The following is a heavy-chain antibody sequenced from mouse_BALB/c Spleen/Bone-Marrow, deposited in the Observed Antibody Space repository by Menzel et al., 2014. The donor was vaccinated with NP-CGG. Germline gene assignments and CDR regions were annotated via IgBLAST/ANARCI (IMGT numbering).Heavy chain of an antibody. D-gene: IGHD1-2*01. Sequence: EVQLQESGGGLVQPGGSLKLSCAASGFDFSRYWMTWVRQAPGKGLEWIGEINPDSSTINYTPSLKDKFIISRDNAKNTLYLQMSKVRSEDTAPYYCARPGYYGYQGVWGAGTTVTVSS. CDR3: ARPGYYGYQGV. CDR1: GFDFSRYW. V-gene: IGHV4-1*02. J-gene: IGHJ1*01. CDR2: INPDSSTI.